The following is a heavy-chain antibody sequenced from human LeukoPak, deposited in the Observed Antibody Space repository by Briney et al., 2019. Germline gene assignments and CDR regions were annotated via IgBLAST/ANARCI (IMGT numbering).Heavy chain of an antibody. CDR2: ICSSGSTT. Sequence: GGSLRLSCAASGFTFIAYEMNWVRQAPGKGLEWISYICSSGSTTYYADSVRGRFTISRDNAKNSLYLQMNTLRVEDTAVYFWARDKRSGWNRYSFDFWGQGTLVTVSS. D-gene: IGHD6-19*01. J-gene: IGHJ4*02. V-gene: IGHV3-48*03. CDR3: ARDKRSGWNRYSFDF. CDR1: GFTFIAYE.